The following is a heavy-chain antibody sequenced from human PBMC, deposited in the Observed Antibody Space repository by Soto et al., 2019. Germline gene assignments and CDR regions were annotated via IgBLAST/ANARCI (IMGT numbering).Heavy chain of an antibody. J-gene: IGHJ4*02. CDR2: ISYDGSNK. CDR3: VRDGKHYDSSGPCFDY. CDR1: GFTFSSYA. D-gene: IGHD3-22*01. Sequence: QVQLVESGGGVVQPGRSLRLSCAASGFTFSSYAMHWVRQAPGKGLEWVAVISYDGSNKYYADSVKGRFTISRDNSKNTLYLQMNSLRTEDTAVHSWVRDGKHYDSSGPCFDYWGQGTLVTVSS. V-gene: IGHV3-30-3*01.